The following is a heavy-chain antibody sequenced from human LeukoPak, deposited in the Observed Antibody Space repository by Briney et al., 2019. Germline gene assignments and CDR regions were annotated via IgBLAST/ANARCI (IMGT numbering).Heavy chain of an antibody. J-gene: IGHJ4*02. CDR1: GFTFSSYG. V-gene: IGHV3-30*03. Sequence: GRSLRLSRAASGFTFSSYGMHWVRQAPGKGLEWVAVISYDGSNKYYADSVKGRFTISRDNSKNTLYLQMNSLRAEDTAVYYCALLGDRGYFDYWGQGTLVTVSS. CDR3: ALLGDRGYFDY. CDR2: ISYDGSNK. D-gene: IGHD2-15*01.